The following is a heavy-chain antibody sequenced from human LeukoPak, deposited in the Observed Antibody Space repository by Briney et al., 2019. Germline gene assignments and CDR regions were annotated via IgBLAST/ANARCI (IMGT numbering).Heavy chain of an antibody. J-gene: IGHJ1*01. Sequence: NTSETLSLTCTVSGGSISSYYWSWIRQPPGKGLEWIGYIYNSGSTNYNPSLKSRITISVDTTRNQFSLKLSSVPATDTAVYYCARHSFRTYDSRGPGDFQHWGQGTLVTVSS. CDR1: GGSISSYY. CDR2: IYNSGST. CDR3: ARHSFRTYDSRGPGDFQH. V-gene: IGHV4-59*08. D-gene: IGHD3-22*01.